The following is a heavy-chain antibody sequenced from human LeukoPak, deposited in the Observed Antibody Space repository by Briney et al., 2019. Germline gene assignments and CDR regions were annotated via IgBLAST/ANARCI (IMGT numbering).Heavy chain of an antibody. CDR3: ARDWSYDFWSGYYMED. Sequence: GGSLILACAASGFTFSNYWMHWVRQAPGKGLVWVSRINSDGNSTSYADSVKGRFTISRDNAKNTLYLQINSLRAEDTAVYYCARDWSYDFWSGYYMEDWGQGTLVTLSS. CDR1: GFTFSNYW. CDR2: INSDGNST. V-gene: IGHV3-74*01. J-gene: IGHJ4*02. D-gene: IGHD3-3*01.